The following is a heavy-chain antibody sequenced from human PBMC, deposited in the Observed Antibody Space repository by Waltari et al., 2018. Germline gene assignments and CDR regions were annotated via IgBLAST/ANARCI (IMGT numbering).Heavy chain of an antibody. J-gene: IGHJ4*02. D-gene: IGHD3-10*01. CDR3: ARQELLWFGESV. CDR2: IYYSGST. V-gene: IGHV4-39*01. CDR1: GGSIRSSSYY. Sequence: QLQLQESGPGLVKPSETLSLTCTVSGGSIRSSSYYWGWTRQPPGKGLEWIGSIYYSGSTYYNPSLKSRVTISVDTSKNQFSLKLSSVTAADTAVYYCARQELLWFGESVWGQGTLVTVSS.